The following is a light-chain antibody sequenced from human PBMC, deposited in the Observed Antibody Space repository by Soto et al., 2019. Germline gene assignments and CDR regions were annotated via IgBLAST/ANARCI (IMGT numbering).Light chain of an antibody. CDR3: QQYGSSRWT. CDR1: QSVSSSY. Sequence: EIVLTQSPGTLSLSPGERATLSCRASQSVSSSYLAWYQQKPGQAPRLLIYGASSRATGIPDRFSGSGSGTDFILTISSLEPEDFAVYYCQQYGSSRWTFGQGTKVEIK. V-gene: IGKV3-20*01. CDR2: GAS. J-gene: IGKJ1*01.